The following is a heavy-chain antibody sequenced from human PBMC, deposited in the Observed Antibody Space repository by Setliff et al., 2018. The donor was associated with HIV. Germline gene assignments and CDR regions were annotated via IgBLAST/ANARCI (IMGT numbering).Heavy chain of an antibody. CDR3: ARYWGSYPEHFDY. CDR1: GGLISSGGYY. CDR2: VSHRGTT. Sequence: SETLSLTCNVPGGLISSGGYYWAWIRQAPGKGLEWVGSVSHRGTTYYKSSLKSRVTIAADTPKNQVSLNLRAVTAADTAVYYCARYWGSYPEHFDYWGQGTLVTVSS. V-gene: IGHV4-39*07. D-gene: IGHD1-26*01. J-gene: IGHJ4*02.